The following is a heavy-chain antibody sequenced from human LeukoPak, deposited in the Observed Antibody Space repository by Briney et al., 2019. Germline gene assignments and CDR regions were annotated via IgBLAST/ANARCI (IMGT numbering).Heavy chain of an antibody. CDR3: ARSVVVVAAATKPASYFDY. Sequence: SETLSLTCTVSGGSISSSSYYWGWIRQPPGKGLEWIGSIYYSGSTYYNPSLKSRVTISVDTSNNQFSLKLSSVTAADTAVYYCARSVVVVAAATKPASYFDYWGQGTLVTVSS. CDR2: IYYSGST. CDR1: GGSISSSSYY. D-gene: IGHD2-15*01. J-gene: IGHJ4*02. V-gene: IGHV4-39*07.